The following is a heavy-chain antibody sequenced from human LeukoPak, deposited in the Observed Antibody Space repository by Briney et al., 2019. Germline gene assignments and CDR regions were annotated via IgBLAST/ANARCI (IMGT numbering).Heavy chain of an antibody. CDR3: ARQELGAYSAYALDY. CDR2: INHSGST. J-gene: IGHJ4*02. CDR1: GGSFSGYY. Sequence: SETLSLTCAVYGGSFSGYYWSWVRQPPGKGLEWVGEINHSGSTNYNPSLKSGVNITVETSKKQFTLKLSSVTAADTAVYYCARQELGAYSAYALDYWGQGTLVTVSS. V-gene: IGHV4-34*01. D-gene: IGHD5-12*01.